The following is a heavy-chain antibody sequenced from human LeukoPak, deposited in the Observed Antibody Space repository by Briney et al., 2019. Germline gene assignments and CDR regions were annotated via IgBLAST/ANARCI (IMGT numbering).Heavy chain of an antibody. CDR2: IIPIFGTA. CDR3: ATDSYVSGSYYRLFY. V-gene: IGHV1-69*13. Sequence: ASVKVSCKASGGTFSSYAISWVRQAPGQGLEWMGWIIPIFGTANYAQKFQGRVTITADESTSTAYMELSSLRSEDTAIYYCATDSYVSGSYYRLFYWGQGTLVTVSS. CDR1: GGTFSSYA. D-gene: IGHD3-10*01. J-gene: IGHJ4*02.